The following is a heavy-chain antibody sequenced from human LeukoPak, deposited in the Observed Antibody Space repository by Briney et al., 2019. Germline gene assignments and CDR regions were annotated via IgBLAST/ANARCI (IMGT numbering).Heavy chain of an antibody. CDR2: INHSGST. CDR1: GGSFSGYY. CDR3: ARGWYSSDWNLPGWGHFDY. J-gene: IGHJ4*02. V-gene: IGHV4-34*01. Sequence: SETLSLTCAVYGGSFSGYYWSWIRQPPGKGLEWIGEINHSGSTNYNPSLKSRVTISVDTSKNQFSLKLSSVTAADTAVYYCARGWYSSDWNLPGWGHFDYWGQGTLVTVSS. D-gene: IGHD6-19*01.